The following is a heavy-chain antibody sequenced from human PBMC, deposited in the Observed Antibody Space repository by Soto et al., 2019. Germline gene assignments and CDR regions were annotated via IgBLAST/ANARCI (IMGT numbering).Heavy chain of an antibody. CDR3: VHSRCGGDCLRSYSSHYYYGMDV. CDR2: IYWDNDK. V-gene: IGHV2-5*02. D-gene: IGHD2-21*02. CDR1: GFSLSTGGVG. Sequence: QLTLKESGPTLVKPTQTLTLTCTFSGFSLSTGGVGVGWIRQPPGRALEWLALIYWDNDKRYSPSLRSRLTVTKDTSKNQVVLTMTNMDPVDTATYYCVHSRCGGDCLRSYSSHYYYGMDVWGQGTTVTVFS. J-gene: IGHJ6*02.